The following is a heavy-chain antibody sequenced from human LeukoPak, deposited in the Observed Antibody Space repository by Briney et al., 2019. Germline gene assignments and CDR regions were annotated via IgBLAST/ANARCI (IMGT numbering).Heavy chain of an antibody. Sequence: GGSLRLFCAASGLTVSDYSMSWVRQAPGKGLEWVTAISGSGSYTDYADSMKGRFTISKDNSKNTLYMRMSSLSAEDTALYYCAKSRYDSSGHFDSWGQGTLVTVSS. V-gene: IGHV3-23*01. CDR2: ISGSGSYT. CDR1: GLTVSDYS. CDR3: AKSRYDSSGHFDS. J-gene: IGHJ4*02. D-gene: IGHD3-22*01.